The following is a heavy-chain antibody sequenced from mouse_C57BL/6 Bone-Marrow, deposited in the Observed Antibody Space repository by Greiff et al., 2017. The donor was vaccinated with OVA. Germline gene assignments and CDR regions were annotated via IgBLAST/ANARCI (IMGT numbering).Heavy chain of an antibody. V-gene: IGHV1-72*01. CDR1: GYTFTSYW. J-gene: IGHJ2*01. D-gene: IGHD1-1*01. CDR2: IDPNSGGT. Sequence: VQLQQSGAELVKPGASVKLSCKASGYTFTSYWMHWVKQRPGRGLEWIGRIDPNSGGTKYNEKFKSKATLTVDKPSSTAYMQLSSLTSEDSAVYYCARWEITTVVAPNYFDYWGQGTTLTVSS. CDR3: ARWEITTVVAPNYFDY.